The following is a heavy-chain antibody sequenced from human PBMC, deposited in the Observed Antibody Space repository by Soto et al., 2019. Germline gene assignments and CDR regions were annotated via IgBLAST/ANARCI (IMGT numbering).Heavy chain of an antibody. J-gene: IGHJ4*02. D-gene: IGHD1-1*01. CDR2: ISSSSSYI. Sequence: EVQLVESGGGLVKPGGSLRLSCAASGFTFSSYSMNWVRQAPGKGLEWVSSISSSSSYIYYADSVKGRFTISRDNAKNSLYLQMNSLRAEDTAVYYCARDLGTGFPFDYWGQGTLVTVS. V-gene: IGHV3-21*01. CDR1: GFTFSSYS. CDR3: ARDLGTGFPFDY.